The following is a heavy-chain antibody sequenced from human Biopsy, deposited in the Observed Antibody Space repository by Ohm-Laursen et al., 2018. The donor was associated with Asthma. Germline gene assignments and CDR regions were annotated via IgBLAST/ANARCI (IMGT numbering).Heavy chain of an antibody. V-gene: IGHV1-69*13. J-gene: IGHJ4*02. CDR3: ARKAGSCISRTCYSLDF. CDR1: GGTFNTYV. Sequence: ASVKVSCKSFGGTFNTYVIGWVRQAPGQGLEWMGGINSVFGTTTYPQKFQDRVTITADDSTSTAYMELSSLRSEDTAVYYCARKAGSCISRTCYSLDFWGQGTLVTVSS. CDR2: INSVFGTT. D-gene: IGHD2-2*01.